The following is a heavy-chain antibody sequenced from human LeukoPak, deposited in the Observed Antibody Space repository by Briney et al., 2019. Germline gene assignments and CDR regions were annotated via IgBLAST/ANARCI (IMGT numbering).Heavy chain of an antibody. D-gene: IGHD3-10*01. CDR2: INSDGSST. J-gene: IGHJ4*02. Sequence: GGSLRLSCAASGFTFSSYWMHWVRQAPGKGLVWVSRINSDGSSTSYADSVKGRFTISRDNAKNTLYLQLNSLRAEDTAVYYCARNRMVRGVIIFPSDYWGQGTLVTVSS. CDR3: ARNRMVRGVIIFPSDY. V-gene: IGHV3-74*01. CDR1: GFTFSSYW.